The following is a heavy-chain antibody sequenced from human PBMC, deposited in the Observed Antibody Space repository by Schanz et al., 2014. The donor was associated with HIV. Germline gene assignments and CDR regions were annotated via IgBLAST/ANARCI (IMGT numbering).Heavy chain of an antibody. CDR1: GYTFTDNY. Sequence: QVQLVQSGAEVKKPGASVKVSCKASGYTFTDNYMHWVRQAPGQGLEWMGWINPNSGGTNFAQKFQGRVTLTRDTSITTAYMELRNLRANDTAVYYCARGLGRCGGDCRGSPLDYWGQGTLVVVSS. CDR2: INPNSGGT. CDR3: ARGLGRCGGDCRGSPLDY. J-gene: IGHJ4*02. D-gene: IGHD2-21*02. V-gene: IGHV1-2*02.